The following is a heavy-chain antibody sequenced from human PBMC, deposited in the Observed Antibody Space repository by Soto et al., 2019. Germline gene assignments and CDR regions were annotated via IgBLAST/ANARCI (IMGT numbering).Heavy chain of an antibody. CDR2: INPNSGGT. V-gene: IGHV1-2*04. Sequence: AASVKVSCKASGYTFTGYYMHWVRQATGQGLEWMGWINPNSGGTNYAQKFQGWVTMTRDTSISTAYMELSRLRSDDTAVYYCARGVRRYYDSSGYYFFDYWGQGTLVTVS. D-gene: IGHD3-22*01. J-gene: IGHJ4*02. CDR1: GYTFTGYY. CDR3: ARGVRRYYDSSGYYFFDY.